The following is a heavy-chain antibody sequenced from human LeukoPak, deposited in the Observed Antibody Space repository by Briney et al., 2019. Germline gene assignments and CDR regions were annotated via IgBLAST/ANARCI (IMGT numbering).Heavy chain of an antibody. J-gene: IGHJ4*02. CDR2: IYNTGST. CDR1: GLTLSDNY. D-gene: IGHD6-13*01. CDR3: TRVSSWFLDY. Sequence: GGSLRLPCAASGLTLSDNYMSWVRQAPGKGLEWVSVIYNTGSTYYADSVKGRFTISRDNSKNTVYLQMNSPRVEDTAVYYCTRVSSWFLDYWGQGVLVSVSS. V-gene: IGHV3-53*01.